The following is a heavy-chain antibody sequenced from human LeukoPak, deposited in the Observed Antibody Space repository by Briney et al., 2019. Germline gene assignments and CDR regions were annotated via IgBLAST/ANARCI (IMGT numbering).Heavy chain of an antibody. J-gene: IGHJ4*02. V-gene: IGHV1-2*02. CDR1: GYTFTAYY. Sequence: ASVKVSCKASGYTFTAYYLHWVRQAPGQGLEWMGWIDPNSGTTVYAQKFQGRVTLTRDTSFSTVYMHPSGLTLDDTAVYYCAKFWHSDSWGQGTLVTVS. CDR2: IDPNSGTT. CDR3: AKFWHSDS.